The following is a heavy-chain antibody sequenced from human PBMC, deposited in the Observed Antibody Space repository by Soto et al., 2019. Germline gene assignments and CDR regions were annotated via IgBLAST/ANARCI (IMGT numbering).Heavy chain of an antibody. J-gene: IGHJ6*02. CDR2: ISYDGSNK. CDR1: GFTFSGYG. D-gene: IGHD5-18*01. Sequence: QVQLVESGGGVVQPGRSLRLSCAASGFTFSGYGMHWVRQAPGKVLEWVALISYDGSNKYYADSVKGRFTISRDNSKNTLYLQMNSRIAEDAAVYYRAKDQGPFSYGPYGMDVWGQGATVTVSS. CDR3: AKDQGPFSYGPYGMDV. V-gene: IGHV3-30*18.